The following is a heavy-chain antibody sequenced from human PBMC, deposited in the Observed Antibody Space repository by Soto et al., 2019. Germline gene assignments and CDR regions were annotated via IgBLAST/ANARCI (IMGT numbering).Heavy chain of an antibody. CDR1: RVAFSKFI. Sequence: SVKVSCKASRVAFSKFIVTWVRQAPGLGLEWVGGIIPIFGTANHAQKFQGRVTITADESTSTSYMEVNNLRSEDTAVYYCAKVRYSSPMGYYYGMDVWGQGTTVTVSS. J-gene: IGHJ6*02. V-gene: IGHV1-69*13. D-gene: IGHD6-19*01. CDR2: IIPIFGTA. CDR3: AKVRYSSPMGYYYGMDV.